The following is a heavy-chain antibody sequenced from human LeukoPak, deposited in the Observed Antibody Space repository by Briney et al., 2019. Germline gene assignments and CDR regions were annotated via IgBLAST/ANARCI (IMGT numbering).Heavy chain of an antibody. CDR1: GYTFTSYG. J-gene: IGHJ4*02. D-gene: IGHD3-22*01. V-gene: IGHV1-18*01. CDR3: ARIDSYYYDSSGYYDY. CDR2: ISAYNGNT. Sequence: ASVKVSCKASGYTFTSYGISWVRQAPGQGLEWMGWISAYNGNTNYAQKLQGRVTMTTDTSTSTAYMELRNLRSDDTAVYYCARIDSYYYDSSGYYDYWGQGTLVTVSS.